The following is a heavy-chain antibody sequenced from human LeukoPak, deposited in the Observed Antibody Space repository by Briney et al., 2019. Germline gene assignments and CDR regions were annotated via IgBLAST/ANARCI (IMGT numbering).Heavy chain of an antibody. V-gene: IGHV1-24*01. D-gene: IGHD3-16*02. CDR2: FDPEDGET. CDR1: GYTLTELS. CDR3: ATARVMITFGGVIVRLFGDY. Sequence: GASVKVSCKVSGYTLTELSMHWVRQAPGKGLEWMGGFDPEDGETIYAQKFQGRVTMTEDTSTGTAYMELSSLRSEDTAVYYCATARVMITFGGVIVRLFGDYWGQGTLVTVSS. J-gene: IGHJ4*02.